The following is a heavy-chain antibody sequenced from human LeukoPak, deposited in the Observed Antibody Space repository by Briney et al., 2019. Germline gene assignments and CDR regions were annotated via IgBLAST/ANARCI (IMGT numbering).Heavy chain of an antibody. CDR1: RFTFTRHA. D-gene: IGHD1/OR15-1a*01. V-gene: IGHV3-23*01. Sequence: GGSLRLSCAASRFTFTRHAMSGVRQAPGKGLEWVSTTGLESVHTLCADSVQGRFTVSRDNSRNTLDLQMDNLTVDDTAINYCVRGDDIGKHPTTAYYFDIWGQGTLVSVSS. J-gene: IGHJ4*02. CDR3: VRGDDIGKHPTTAYYFDI. CDR2: TGLESVHT.